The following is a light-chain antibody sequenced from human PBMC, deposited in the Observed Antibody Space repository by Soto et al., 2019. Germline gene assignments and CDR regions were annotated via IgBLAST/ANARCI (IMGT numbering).Light chain of an antibody. J-gene: IGKJ4*01. CDR1: QSVLYSSNNKNY. Sequence: DIVMTQSPDSQAVSLGERATINCKSSQSVLYSSNNKNYLAWYQQKPGQPPRLLIYWASTRESGVPDRFSGSGSGTDFTLTISSLQAEDVAVYYCQQYFRIPLTFGGGTKVDI. CDR2: WAS. CDR3: QQYFRIPLT. V-gene: IGKV4-1*01.